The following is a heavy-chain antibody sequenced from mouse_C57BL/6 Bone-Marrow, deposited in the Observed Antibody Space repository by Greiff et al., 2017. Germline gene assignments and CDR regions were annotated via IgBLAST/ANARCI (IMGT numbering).Heavy chain of an antibody. J-gene: IGHJ2*01. CDR3: SAFDGDYFDF. Sequence: VQLQQSGAELVRPGASVKLSCTASGFNFKDYYIHWVKQRPEQGLEWIGWIYPEIGDTEYASKFQGKATITSDTSSNTAYLQLSSLTSEDAAVYYCSAFDGDYFDFWGQGTPLTVAS. CDR1: GFNFKDYY. V-gene: IGHV14-4*01. D-gene: IGHD2-3*01. CDR2: IYPEIGDT.